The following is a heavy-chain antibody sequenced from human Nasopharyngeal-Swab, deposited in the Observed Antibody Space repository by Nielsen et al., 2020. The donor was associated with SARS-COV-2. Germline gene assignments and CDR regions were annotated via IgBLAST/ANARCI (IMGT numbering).Heavy chain of an antibody. CDR1: GFTFSSYW. D-gene: IGHD4/OR15-4a*01. Sequence: GKFLKISCAASGFTFSSYWMSWVRQAPGKGLEWVANIKQDGSEKYYVDSVKGRFTISRDNAKNSLYLQMNSLRAEDTAVYYCARDIYGDNYYYYYGMDVWGQGTTVTVSS. J-gene: IGHJ6*02. CDR3: ARDIYGDNYYYYYGMDV. V-gene: IGHV3-7*01. CDR2: IKQDGSEK.